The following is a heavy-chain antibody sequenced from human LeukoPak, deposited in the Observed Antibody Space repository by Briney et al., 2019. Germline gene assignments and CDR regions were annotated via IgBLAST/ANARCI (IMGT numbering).Heavy chain of an antibody. J-gene: IGHJ3*02. CDR2: IYYSGST. CDR1: GGSISSYY. CDR3: ARLGPLDSSGYPHDAFDI. V-gene: IGHV4-59*08. Sequence: PSGTLSLTCTVSGGSISSYYWSWIRQPPGKGLEWIGYIYYSGSTNYNPSLKSRVTISVDTSKNQFSLKLSSVTAADTAVYYCARLGPLDSSGYPHDAFDIWGQGTMVTVSS. D-gene: IGHD3-22*01.